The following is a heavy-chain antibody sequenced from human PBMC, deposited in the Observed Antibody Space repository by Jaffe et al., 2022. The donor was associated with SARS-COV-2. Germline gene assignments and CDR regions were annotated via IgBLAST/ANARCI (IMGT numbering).Heavy chain of an antibody. CDR2: VSGGGSST. Sequence: EVQLVASGGGLVQPGGSLRLSCAVSGFTFSSYAMSWVRQAPGKGLEWVSDVSGGGSSTYYADSVKGRFTISRDNSKNTLYLQMNSLRAEDTAVYFCARTSGYPYYFDYWGQGTLVIVSS. D-gene: IGHD3-22*01. CDR1: GFTFSSYA. V-gene: IGHV3-23*04. J-gene: IGHJ4*02. CDR3: ARTSGYPYYFDY.